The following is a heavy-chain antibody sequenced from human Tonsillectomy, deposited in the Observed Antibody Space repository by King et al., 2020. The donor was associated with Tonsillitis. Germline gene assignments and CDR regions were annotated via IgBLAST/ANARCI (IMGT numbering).Heavy chain of an antibody. CDR3: ARGSTYQYSYGYRRYYFDY. D-gene: IGHD5-18*01. CDR1: GFTFSSYA. CDR2: ISYDGSNK. V-gene: IGHV3-30*04. J-gene: IGHJ4*02. Sequence: QLVQSGGGVVQPGRSLRLSCAASGFTFSSYAMHWVRQAPGKGLEWVAVISYDGSNKYYADSVKGRFTISRDNSKNTLYLQMNSLRAEDTAVYYCARGSTYQYSYGYRRYYFDYWGQGTLVTVSS.